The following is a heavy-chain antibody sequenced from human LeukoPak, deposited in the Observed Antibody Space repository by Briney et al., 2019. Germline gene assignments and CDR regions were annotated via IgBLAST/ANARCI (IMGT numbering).Heavy chain of an antibody. CDR1: GYSISSGYY. CDR3: ARSIAAAGMGFDP. D-gene: IGHD6-13*01. CDR2: IYHSGRT. V-gene: IGHV4-38-2*02. J-gene: IGHJ5*02. Sequence: SETLSLTCTVSGYSISSGYYWGWIRQPPGKGLEWIGSIYHSGRTFYNPSLKSRVTISVDTSKNQLSLKLSSVTAADTAVYYCARSIAAAGMGFDPWGQGTLVTVSS.